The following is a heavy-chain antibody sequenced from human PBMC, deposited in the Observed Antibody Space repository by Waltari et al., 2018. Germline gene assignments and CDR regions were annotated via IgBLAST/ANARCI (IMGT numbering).Heavy chain of an antibody. CDR2: INHSGST. Sequence: QVQLQQWGAGLLNPSETLSLTCAVYGGSFSGYYWSWRRQPPGGGLEWIGEINHSGSTNSHLSLKGGVPISVDTSKNQFSLKLCSVTAADTAVYSCASRRRYSSSWSVPAGDDYWGQGTLVTVSS. CDR1: GGSFSGYY. CDR3: ASRRRYSSSWSVPAGDDY. J-gene: IGHJ4*02. D-gene: IGHD6-13*01. V-gene: IGHV4-34*01.